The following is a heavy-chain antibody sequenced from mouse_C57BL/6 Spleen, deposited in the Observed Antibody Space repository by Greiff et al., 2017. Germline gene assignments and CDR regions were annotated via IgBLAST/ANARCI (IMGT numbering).Heavy chain of an antibody. D-gene: IGHD2-5*01. J-gene: IGHJ2*01. CDR2: WNNDNY. V-gene: IGHV8-2*01. CDR1: FSLSTSGMGL. CDR3: WREVTSTIVTAEGY. Sequence: QVPLKGSGPGLLQPSQTLSLACTFSGFSLSTSGMGLSWLRKPSGKALVWLASIWNNDNYYNPSLKSRLTISKETSNYQVFLKLTSVDTADSATYDGAWREVTSTIVTAEGYWGQGTTLTVSS.